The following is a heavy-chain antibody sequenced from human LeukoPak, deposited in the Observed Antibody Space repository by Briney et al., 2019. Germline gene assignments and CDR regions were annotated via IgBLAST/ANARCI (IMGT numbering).Heavy chain of an antibody. CDR2: INPNSGGT. D-gene: IGHD5-24*01. CDR3: ARDRGRDGYNYALGY. V-gene: IGHV1-2*02. J-gene: IGHJ4*02. CDR1: GYTFTGYY. Sequence: ASVKVSCKASGYTFTGYYMHWVRQAPGQGLEWMGWINPNSGGTNYAQKFQGRVTMTRDMSTSTVYMELSSLRSEDTAVYYCARDRGRDGYNYALGYWGQGTLVTVSS.